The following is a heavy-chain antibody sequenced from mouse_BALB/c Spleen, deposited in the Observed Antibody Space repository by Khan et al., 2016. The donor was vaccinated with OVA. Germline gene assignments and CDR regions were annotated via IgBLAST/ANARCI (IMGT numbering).Heavy chain of an antibody. D-gene: IGHD1-3*01. CDR2: ISTYYGDA. V-gene: IGHV1S137*01. Sequence: VQLQESGAELVRPGVSVKLSCKGSGYTFTDFAMHWVKQSHAQSLEWIGVISTYYGDATYNQKFKGKATMTVDKSSSPAYMELARLTTDDSAIYDCARGSGNSRFAYWGQGTLVTVTA. J-gene: IGHJ3*01. CDR1: GYTFTDFA. CDR3: ARGSGNSRFAY.